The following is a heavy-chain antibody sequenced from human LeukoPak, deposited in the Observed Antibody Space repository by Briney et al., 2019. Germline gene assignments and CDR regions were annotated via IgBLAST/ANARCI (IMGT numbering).Heavy chain of an antibody. V-gene: IGHV1-3*01. D-gene: IGHD3-9*01. CDR2: INAGNGNT. Sequence: ASVKVSCKASGYTFTSFAMHWVRQAPGQRLEWMGWINAGNGNTKYSQRFQGRVTITRDTSASTAYMELSSLRSEDTAVYYCARDRLGYYGMDVWGQGTTVTVSS. CDR1: GYTFTSFA. CDR3: ARDRLGYYGMDV. J-gene: IGHJ6*02.